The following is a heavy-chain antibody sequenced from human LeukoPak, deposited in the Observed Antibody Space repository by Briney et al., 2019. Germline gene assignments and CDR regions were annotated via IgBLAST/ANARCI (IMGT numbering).Heavy chain of an antibody. V-gene: IGHV1-2*02. CDR1: GYTFTGYY. Sequence: ASVKVSCKASGYTFTGYYMHWVRQAPGQGLEWMGWINPNSGGTNYAQKFQGRVTMTRDTSISTAYMELSGLRSDDTAVYYCARDRWELQTFDYWGQGTLVTVSS. J-gene: IGHJ4*02. D-gene: IGHD1-26*01. CDR2: INPNSGGT. CDR3: ARDRWELQTFDY.